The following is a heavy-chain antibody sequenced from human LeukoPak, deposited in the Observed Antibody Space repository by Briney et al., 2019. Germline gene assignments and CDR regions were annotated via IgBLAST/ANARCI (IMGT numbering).Heavy chain of an antibody. V-gene: IGHV3-7*01. CDR2: IKQDGSEK. CDR1: GFTFSSYW. Sequence: GGSLRLSCAASGFTFSSYWMSWVRQAPGKGLEWVANIKQDGSEKYYVDSVKGRFTISRDNAKNTLYMKMNRVREEETGVCYCARDRRPDTCRIWFGEAYCYFDLWGRGTLVTVSS. D-gene: IGHD3-10*01. CDR3: ARDRRPDTCRIWFGEAYCYFDL. J-gene: IGHJ2*01.